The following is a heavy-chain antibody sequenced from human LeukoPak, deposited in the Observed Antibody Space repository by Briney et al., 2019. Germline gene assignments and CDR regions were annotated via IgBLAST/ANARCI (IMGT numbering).Heavy chain of an antibody. V-gene: IGHV3-23*01. D-gene: IGHD2-15*01. J-gene: IGHJ4*02. CDR3: AKDRNSWPTNFDS. Sequence: GGSLRLSCVGSGDSFIRHTMIWVRRAPGKGLEWIAYISSSGSPIYYADSVKGRFSISRDNSKNTLYLQMNSLRAEDTAVYYCAKDRNSWPTNFDSWGQGTLVTVSA. CDR2: ISSSGSPI. CDR1: GDSFIRHT.